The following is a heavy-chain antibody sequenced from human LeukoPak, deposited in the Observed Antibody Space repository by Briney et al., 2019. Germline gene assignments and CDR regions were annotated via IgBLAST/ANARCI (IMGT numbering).Heavy chain of an antibody. CDR3: ARGSRLNYYYYYMDV. V-gene: IGHV4-4*07. CDR1: GGSISNYY. J-gene: IGHJ6*03. Sequence: QPSETLSLTCTVSGGSISNYYWSWIRQPAGKGLEWIGRIYTRGSTKYNPSLKSRVTMSVDTSKSQFSLKLSSVTAADTAVYYCARGSRLNYYYYYMDVWGKGTTVTVSS. CDR2: IYTRGST.